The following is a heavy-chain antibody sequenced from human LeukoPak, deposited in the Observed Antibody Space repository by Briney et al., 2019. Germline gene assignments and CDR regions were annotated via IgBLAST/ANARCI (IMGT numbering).Heavy chain of an antibody. Sequence: GGSLRLSCAASGFTFSSYGMHWVRQAPGKGLEWVAVISYDGSNKYYADSVKGRFTISRDNSKNTLYLQMNSLRAEDTAVYYCAKVRDCSGGSCPRWYYYGMDVWGQGTTVTVSS. CDR1: GFTFSSYG. D-gene: IGHD2-15*01. V-gene: IGHV3-30*18. CDR2: ISYDGSNK. J-gene: IGHJ6*02. CDR3: AKVRDCSGGSCPRWYYYGMDV.